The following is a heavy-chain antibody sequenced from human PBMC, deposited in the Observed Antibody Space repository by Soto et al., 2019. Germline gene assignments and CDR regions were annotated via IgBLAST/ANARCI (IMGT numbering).Heavy chain of an antibody. CDR1: GYTFTTYG. D-gene: IGHD6-25*01. CDR2: ISPASGVT. V-gene: IGHV1-18*01. J-gene: IGHJ4*02. CDR3: AREMWTRSGPQNVFDY. Sequence: QVQLVQSEGEVKQPGASVKVSCKASGYTFTTYGLCWVRQVPGQGLEWMGYISPASGVTTYAQSLQGRVTMTTDTSTGTVYMELRSLRSDDTAIYYCAREMWTRSGPQNVFDYWGQGALVTVSS.